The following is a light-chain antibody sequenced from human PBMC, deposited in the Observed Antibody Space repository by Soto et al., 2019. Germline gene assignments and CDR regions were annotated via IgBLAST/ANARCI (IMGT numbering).Light chain of an antibody. V-gene: IGKV3-15*01. Sequence: ELVLTQSPATLSVSPGARATLSCRASQSFSSNVAWYQQKPGQAPRLLIYDTSTRATGVPTRFSGSRSGAEFTLTINSLQSEDFAAYYCQPYNNWPLTFGGGTKV. CDR1: QSFSSN. J-gene: IGKJ4*01. CDR3: QPYNNWPLT. CDR2: DTS.